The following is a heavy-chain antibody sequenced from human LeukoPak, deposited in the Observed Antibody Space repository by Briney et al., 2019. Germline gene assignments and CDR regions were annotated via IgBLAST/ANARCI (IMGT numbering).Heavy chain of an antibody. V-gene: IGHV5-51*01. D-gene: IGHD1-26*01. CDR2: IYPGDSDT. CDR1: GYTCTNYW. Sequence: GESLMISCEGYGYTCTNYWIAWVRQMPGKGLEWMGIIYPGDSDTRYSPSFQGQVTISADKSISTAYLQWSSLKASDTAMYYCARHNSGGFPNAQYFQQWGQGTLVTVSS. CDR3: ARHNSGGFPNAQYFQQ. J-gene: IGHJ1*01.